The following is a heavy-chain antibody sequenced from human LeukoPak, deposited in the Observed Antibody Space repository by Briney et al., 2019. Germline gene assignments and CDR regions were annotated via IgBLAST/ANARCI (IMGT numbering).Heavy chain of an antibody. V-gene: IGHV4-39*07. CDR3: ARETAAAGNDAFDI. Sequence: SETLSLTCSVSGASISGYYWSWIRQPPGKGLEWIGSIYYGGSSYYNPSLKSRVTISVDTSKNQFSLKLSSVTAADTAVYYCARETAAAGNDAFDIWGQGTMVTVSS. D-gene: IGHD6-13*01. CDR1: GASISGYY. CDR2: IYYGGSS. J-gene: IGHJ3*02.